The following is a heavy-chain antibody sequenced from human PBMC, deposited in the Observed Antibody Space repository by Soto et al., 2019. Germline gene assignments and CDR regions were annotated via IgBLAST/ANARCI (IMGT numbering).Heavy chain of an antibody. D-gene: IGHD5-12*01. V-gene: IGHV3-23*01. J-gene: IGHJ4*02. Sequence: EVQLLESGGGLVQPGGSLRLSCAASGFTFASYAMTRVRQAPGKGLEWVSDIRGSGGGTYYADSVKGRFTISRDNSKNTLYLQINSLRAEVTAVYYCAKERGYGYADYWFDYWGQGTLVTVSS. CDR2: IRGSGGGT. CDR1: GFTFASYA. CDR3: AKERGYGYADYWFDY.